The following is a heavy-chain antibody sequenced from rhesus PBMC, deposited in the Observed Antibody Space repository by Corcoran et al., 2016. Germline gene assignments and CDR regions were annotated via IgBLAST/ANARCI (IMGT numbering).Heavy chain of an antibody. CDR3: AKDRDAFDF. CDR2: ISNGGGST. V-gene: IGHV3S5*01. Sequence: EVQLVESGGGLVQPGGSLRLSCAASGFTFSSYGMCWVRPAPGKGLEWVSYISNGGGSTYYADSVKGRFTISRDNSKNTLSLQMNSLRAEDTAVYYCAKDRDAFDFWGQGLRVTVSS. J-gene: IGHJ3*01. CDR1: GFTFSSYG.